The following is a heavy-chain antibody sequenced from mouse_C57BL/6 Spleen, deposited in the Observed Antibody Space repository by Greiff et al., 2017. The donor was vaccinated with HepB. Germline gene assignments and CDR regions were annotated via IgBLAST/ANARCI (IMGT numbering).Heavy chain of an antibody. D-gene: IGHD2-3*01. V-gene: IGHV3-6*01. CDR3: ASAPDGYYRYYAMDY. CDR1: GYSITSGYY. J-gene: IGHJ4*01. Sequence: EVHLVESGPGLVKPSQSLSLTCSVTGYSITSGYYWNWIRQFPGNKLEWMGYISYDGSNNYNPSLKNRISITRDTSKNQFFLKLNSVTTEDTATYYCASAPDGYYRYYAMDYWGQGTSVTVSS. CDR2: ISYDGSN.